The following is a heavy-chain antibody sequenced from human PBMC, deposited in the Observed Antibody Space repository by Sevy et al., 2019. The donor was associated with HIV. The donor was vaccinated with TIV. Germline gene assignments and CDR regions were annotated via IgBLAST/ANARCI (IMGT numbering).Heavy chain of an antibody. V-gene: IGHV3-30*04. Sequence: GGSLRLSCAASGFTFSSYAMHWVREAPGKGLEWVAVISYDGSNKYYADSVKGRFTISRDNSKNTLYLQMNSLRAEDTAVYYCARVIAAAGYYYYYGMDVWGQGTTVTVSS. CDR3: ARVIAAAGYYYYYGMDV. J-gene: IGHJ6*02. CDR2: ISYDGSNK. D-gene: IGHD6-13*01. CDR1: GFTFSSYA.